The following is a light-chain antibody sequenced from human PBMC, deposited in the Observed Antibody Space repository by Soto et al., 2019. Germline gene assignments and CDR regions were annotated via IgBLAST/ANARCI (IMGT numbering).Light chain of an antibody. V-gene: IGKV3-15*01. CDR1: QSVSMK. CDR2: GAS. J-gene: IGKJ5*01. CDR3: QHYNNWPPFT. Sequence: EIVLTQSPATLSVSPGERATLSCRARQSVSMKLAWYHQKPGQAPRLLIYGASTRATAIPSRVSGSGSGTECTLTNSSLQSEDFAVYYFQHYNNWPPFTFGQGTRLEIK.